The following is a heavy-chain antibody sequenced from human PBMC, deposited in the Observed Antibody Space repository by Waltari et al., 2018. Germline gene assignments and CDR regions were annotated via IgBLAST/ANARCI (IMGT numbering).Heavy chain of an antibody. CDR1: GGTFSSYA. Sequence: QVQLVQSGAEVKKPGSSVKVSCKASGGTFSSYAISWVRQAPGQGLEWMGGIIPTFGTANYAQKFQGRVTITADESTSTAYMELSSLRSEDTAVYYCVEGHYYDSSGYSFGGAFDIWGQGTMVTVSS. CDR3: VEGHYYDSSGYSFGGAFDI. V-gene: IGHV1-69*01. J-gene: IGHJ3*02. D-gene: IGHD3-22*01. CDR2: IIPTFGTA.